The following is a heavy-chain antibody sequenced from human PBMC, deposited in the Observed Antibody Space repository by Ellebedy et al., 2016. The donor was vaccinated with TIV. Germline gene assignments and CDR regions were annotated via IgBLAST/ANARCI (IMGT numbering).Heavy chain of an antibody. D-gene: IGHD3-10*01. J-gene: IGHJ3*02. V-gene: IGHV4-31*01. CDR1: GGPISSGDYY. CDR2: IYDSGST. Sequence: MPSETLSLTCTVSGGPISSGDYYWSWIRQHPGKGLEWIGFIYDSGSTYYNPSLKSSLTIAVDTSKNQFSLKLSSVTAADTALYYCAAGYYYGSGSYLKPDAFDIWGQGTMVTVSS. CDR3: AAGYYYGSGSYLKPDAFDI.